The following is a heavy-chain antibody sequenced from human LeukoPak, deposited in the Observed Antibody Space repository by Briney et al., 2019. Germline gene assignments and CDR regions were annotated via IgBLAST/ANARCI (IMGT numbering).Heavy chain of an antibody. J-gene: IGHJ4*02. CDR2: IYPGDSDT. D-gene: IGHD5-24*01. Sequence: GESLKISCKGSGYSFTSYWIGWVRQMPGKGLEWMGIIYPGDSDTRYNPSFQGQVTISAEKSISTAYRQWSSLKASDTALYYCASRRKGMSTAGFDFWGQGTLVTVSS. CDR1: GYSFTSYW. V-gene: IGHV5-51*01. CDR3: ASRRKGMSTAGFDF.